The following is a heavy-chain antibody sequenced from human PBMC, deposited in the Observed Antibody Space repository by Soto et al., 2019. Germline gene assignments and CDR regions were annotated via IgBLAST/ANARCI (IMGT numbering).Heavy chain of an antibody. J-gene: IGHJ4*02. D-gene: IGHD1-1*01. Sequence: SLRLSCEASGYTFSDYAIHWVRLAAGKGLEWVAAISYDGRNTFYADSVKGRFTISRDNSKNTLSLQMNSLRLEDTAVYYCAKETTRFAVPPALDYWGQGTLVTVSS. CDR3: AKETTRFAVPPALDY. V-gene: IGHV3-30*18. CDR2: ISYDGRNT. CDR1: GYTFSDYA.